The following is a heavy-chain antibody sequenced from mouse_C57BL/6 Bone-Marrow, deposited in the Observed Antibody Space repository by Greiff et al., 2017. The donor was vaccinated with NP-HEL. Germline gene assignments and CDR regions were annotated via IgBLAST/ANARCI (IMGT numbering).Heavy chain of an antibody. Sequence: VKLMESGAELVRPGASVKLSCKASGYTFTDYYINWVKQRPGQGLEWIARIYPGSGNTYYNEKFKGKATLTAEKSSSTAYRQLSSLTSEDSAVYFCARGGGNYFIFDYWGQGTTLTVSS. V-gene: IGHV1-76*01. D-gene: IGHD2-1*01. J-gene: IGHJ2*01. CDR2: IYPGSGNT. CDR3: ARGGGNYFIFDY. CDR1: GYTFTDYY.